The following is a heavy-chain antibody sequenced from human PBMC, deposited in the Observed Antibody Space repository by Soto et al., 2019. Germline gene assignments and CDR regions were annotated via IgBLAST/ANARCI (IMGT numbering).Heavy chain of an antibody. D-gene: IGHD3-22*01. CDR2: ISSSSSTI. V-gene: IGHV3-48*01. Sequence: EVQLVESGGGLVQPGGSLRLSCAASGFTFSSYSMNWVRQAPGKGLEWVSYISSSSSTIYDADSVKGRFTISRDNAKNSLYLHMNSLRAEDTAVYYCARGAYYYDSSGLSYWGQGTLVTVSS. J-gene: IGHJ4*02. CDR1: GFTFSSYS. CDR3: ARGAYYYDSSGLSY.